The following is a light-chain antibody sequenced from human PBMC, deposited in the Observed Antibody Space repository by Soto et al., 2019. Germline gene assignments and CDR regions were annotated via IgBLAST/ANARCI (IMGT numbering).Light chain of an antibody. V-gene: IGLV1-40*01. Sequence: QAVVTQPPSVSGAPGQRITISCTGTSSNIGANYDVHWYQQLPGTAPKLLIYGDTNRPSGVPDRFSGSKSGTSASLAITGLQAEDEADYYCQSYDSALSVYVVFGGGTKLTV. J-gene: IGLJ2*01. CDR3: QSYDSALSVYVV. CDR2: GDT. CDR1: SSNIGANYD.